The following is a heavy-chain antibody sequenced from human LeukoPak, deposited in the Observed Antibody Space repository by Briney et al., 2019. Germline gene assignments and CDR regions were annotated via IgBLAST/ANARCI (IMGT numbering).Heavy chain of an antibody. Sequence: PGGSLRLSCAASGFTFSSYWMHWVRQAPGKGLVWVPRINSDGSSTSYADSAKGRFTISRDNAKNTLYLQMNSLRAEDTAVYYCARRFLVRGVTYFDYWGQGTLVTVSS. D-gene: IGHD3-10*01. V-gene: IGHV3-74*01. J-gene: IGHJ4*02. CDR1: GFTFSSYW. CDR2: INSDGSST. CDR3: ARRFLVRGVTYFDY.